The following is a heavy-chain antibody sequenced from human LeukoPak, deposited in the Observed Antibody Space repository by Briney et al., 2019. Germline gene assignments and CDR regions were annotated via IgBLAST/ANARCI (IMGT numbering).Heavy chain of an antibody. V-gene: IGHV3-23*01. Sequence: GGSLRLSCAASGFTFSSYAMTWVRQAPGKGLEWVASISGSGGSTYYADSVKGRFTISRDNAKNSLYLQMNSLRAEDTAVYYCARSGINSGSFNWFDPWGQGTLVTVSS. J-gene: IGHJ5*02. CDR2: ISGSGGST. D-gene: IGHD1-26*01. CDR3: ARSGINSGSFNWFDP. CDR1: GFTFSSYA.